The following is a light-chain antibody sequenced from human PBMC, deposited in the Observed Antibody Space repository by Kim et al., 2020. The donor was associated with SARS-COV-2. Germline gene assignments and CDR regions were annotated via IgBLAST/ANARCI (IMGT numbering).Light chain of an antibody. CDR3: LRDYNYPRT. V-gene: IGKV1-6*01. CDR2: AAS. CDR1: QGIRND. J-gene: IGKJ1*01. Sequence: AIQMTQSPSSLSASVGDRVTITCRASQGIRNDLGWYQQKPGKAPKLLIYAASTLQSGVPLRFSGSGSGTDFTLTISSLQPEDFATYYCLRDYNYPRTFGQGTKVDIK.